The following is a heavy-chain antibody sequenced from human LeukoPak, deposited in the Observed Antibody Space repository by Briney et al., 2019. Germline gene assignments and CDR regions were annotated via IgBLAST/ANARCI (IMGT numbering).Heavy chain of an antibody. J-gene: IGHJ3*02. CDR3: ARGDYGDYVWGAFDI. V-gene: IGHV4-59*01. Sequence: PSETLSLTCTVSGVSIGRFYWTWLRQPPRKGLEWVGYIYNIGCNNYNPSPKTRVHISVEPSKNQFSLKLRSVTAADTAVYYCARGDYGDYVWGAFDIWGQGTMVTVSS. D-gene: IGHD4-17*01. CDR1: GVSIGRFY. CDR2: IYNIGCN.